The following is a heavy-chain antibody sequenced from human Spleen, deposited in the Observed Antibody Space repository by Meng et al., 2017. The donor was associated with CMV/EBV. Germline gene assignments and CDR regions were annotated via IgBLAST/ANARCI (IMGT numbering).Heavy chain of an antibody. CDR1: GFPFDSFA. Sequence: GGSLRLSCAVSGFPFDSFAMTWVRQAPGKGLEWVSAMNTNGKSTYYTDSVRGRFTISRDNSRNTLYLQMDSLKAEDAAVYYCATLGASYCSGGSCARLDYWGQGTLVTVSS. J-gene: IGHJ4*02. CDR2: MNTNGKST. CDR3: ATLGASYCSGGSCARLDY. V-gene: IGHV3-23*05. D-gene: IGHD2-15*01.